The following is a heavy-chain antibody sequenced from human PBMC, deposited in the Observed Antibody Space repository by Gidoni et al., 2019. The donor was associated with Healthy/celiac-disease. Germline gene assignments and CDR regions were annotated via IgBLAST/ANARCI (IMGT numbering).Heavy chain of an antibody. CDR2: IKSKTDGGTT. CDR3: TSSWEMATTADY. J-gene: IGHJ4*02. V-gene: IGHV3-15*01. Sequence: EVQLVESGGGLVKPGGSLRLSCAASGFTFSNAWMSWVRQAPGKGLEWVGRIKSKTDGGTTDYAAPVKGRFTISRDDSKNTLYLQMNSLKTEDTAVYYCTSSWEMATTADYWGQGTLVTVSS. D-gene: IGHD1-26*01. CDR1: GFTFSNAW.